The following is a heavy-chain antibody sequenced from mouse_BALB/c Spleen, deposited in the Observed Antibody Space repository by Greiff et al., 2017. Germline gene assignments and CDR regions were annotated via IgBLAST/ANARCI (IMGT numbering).Heavy chain of an antibody. D-gene: IGHD1-1*01. Sequence: EVQLVESGGGLVQPGGSLKLSCAASGFTFSSYTMSWVRQTPEKRLEWVAYISNGGGSTYYPDTVKGRFTISRDNAKNTLYLQMSSLKSEDTAMYYCARHYYGSSYDAMDYWGQGTSVTVSS. CDR1: GFTFSSYT. V-gene: IGHV5-12-2*01. CDR2: ISNGGGST. J-gene: IGHJ4*01. CDR3: ARHYYGSSYDAMDY.